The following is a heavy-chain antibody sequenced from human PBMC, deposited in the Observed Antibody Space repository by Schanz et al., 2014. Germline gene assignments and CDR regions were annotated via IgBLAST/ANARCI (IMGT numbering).Heavy chain of an antibody. D-gene: IGHD2-2*02. CDR2: IKSNTDGGTT. CDR1: GFTFTNAW. V-gene: IGHV3-15*01. CDR3: TSMATIPRNWFDP. Sequence: EVELVESGGGFVKPGGSLRLSCVVSGFTFTNAWMSWVRQAPGKGLEWVGRIKSNTDGGTTDYATPVKGRFTISRDDSKNTLYLQMNSLKSEDTAVYYCTSMATIPRNWFDPWGQGTLVTVSS. J-gene: IGHJ5*02.